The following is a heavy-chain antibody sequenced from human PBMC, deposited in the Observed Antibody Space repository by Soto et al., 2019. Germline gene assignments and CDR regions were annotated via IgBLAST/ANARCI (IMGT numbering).Heavy chain of an antibody. D-gene: IGHD2-2*01. CDR2: INSDGSST. J-gene: IGHJ6*03. CDR1: GFTFSSYW. Sequence: EVQLVESGGGLVQPGGSLRLSCAASGFTFSSYWMHWVRQAPGKGLVWVSRINSDGSSTSYADSVKGRFTISRDNAKNTLYLQMNSPRAEDTAVYYCAREGPTSSTSCYMDVWGKGTTVTVSS. V-gene: IGHV3-74*01. CDR3: AREGPTSSTSCYMDV.